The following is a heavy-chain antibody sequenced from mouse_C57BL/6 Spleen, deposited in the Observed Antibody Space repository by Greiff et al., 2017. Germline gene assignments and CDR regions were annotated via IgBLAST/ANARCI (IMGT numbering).Heavy chain of an antibody. CDR3: ARKGDSNYLDY. D-gene: IGHD2-5*01. CDR1: GYAFTNYL. CDR2: INPGSGGT. Sequence: VQLQQSGAELVRPGTSVKVSCKASGYAFTNYLIEWVKQRPGQGLEWIGVINPGSGGTNYNEKFKGKATLTADKSSSTAYMQLSSLTSEDSAVYFCARKGDSNYLDYWGQGTTLTVSS. J-gene: IGHJ2*01. V-gene: IGHV1-54*01.